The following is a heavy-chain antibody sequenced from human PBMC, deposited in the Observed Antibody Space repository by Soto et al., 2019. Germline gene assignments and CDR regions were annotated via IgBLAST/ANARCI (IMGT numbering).Heavy chain of an antibody. D-gene: IGHD3-10*01. CDR3: ASAWFWEVGYLDS. CDR1: GFTFSDHY. Sequence: EVQLVESGGGLVQPGGSLRLSCAASGFTFSDHYMEWVRQAPGKGLEWVGRIRNKANSYTTEYGASVTGRFTISRDDSQHALALELTILKTEDTAVYCGASAWFWEVGYLDSGGQGTLVVFSS. CDR2: IRNKANSYTT. V-gene: IGHV3-72*01. J-gene: IGHJ4*02.